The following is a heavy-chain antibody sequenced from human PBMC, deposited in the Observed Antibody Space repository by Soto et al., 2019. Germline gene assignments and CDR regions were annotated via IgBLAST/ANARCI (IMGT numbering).Heavy chain of an antibody. Sequence: ASVKVSCKASGYTFTGHYIHWVRQAPEQGPEWMGEIGPESGATRYAQKFQGRVTMTRDMSITTVYMELNNLSPDNTAVYYCGRGRSGQIVVFYWGQGTPVTVSS. D-gene: IGHD5-12*01. CDR3: GRGRSGQIVVFY. CDR1: GYTFTGHY. V-gene: IGHV1-2*02. J-gene: IGHJ4*02. CDR2: IGPESGAT.